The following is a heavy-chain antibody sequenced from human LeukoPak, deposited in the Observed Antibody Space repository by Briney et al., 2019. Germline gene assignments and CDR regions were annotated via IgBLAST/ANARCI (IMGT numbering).Heavy chain of an antibody. Sequence: GGSLRLSCAASGFTFSSYSMNWVRQAPGKGLEWVSYISSSSSTIYYADSVKGRFTISRDNAKNSLYLQMNSLRAEDTAVYYCARGQLVLSDWGQGTLVTVSS. V-gene: IGHV3-48*01. CDR1: GFTFSSYS. CDR2: ISSSSSTI. J-gene: IGHJ4*02. CDR3: ARGQLVLSD. D-gene: IGHD1-1*01.